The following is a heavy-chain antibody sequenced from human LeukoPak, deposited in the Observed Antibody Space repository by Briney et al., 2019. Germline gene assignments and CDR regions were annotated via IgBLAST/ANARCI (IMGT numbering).Heavy chain of an antibody. Sequence: SESLSLTCTVSGGSISSHYWSWIRQPPGKGLEWIGYIYYSGSTNYNPSLKSRVTISVDTSKNQFSLKLSSVTAADTAVYYCARSLSHYNYYYMDVWGKGTTVTVSS. CDR2: IYYSGST. V-gene: IGHV4-59*11. CDR3: ARSLSHYNYYYMDV. CDR1: GGSISSHY. J-gene: IGHJ6*03.